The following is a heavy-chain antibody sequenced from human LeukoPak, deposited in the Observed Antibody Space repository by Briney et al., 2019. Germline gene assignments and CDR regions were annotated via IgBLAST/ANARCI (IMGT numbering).Heavy chain of an antibody. J-gene: IGHJ4*02. CDR1: GYTPTELS. V-gene: IGHV1-24*01. D-gene: IGHD6-19*01. CDR3: ATPYSSGWYYFDY. Sequence: ASVKVSCKVSGYTPTELSMHWVRQAPGKGLEWMGGFDPEDGETIYAQKFQGRVTMTEDTSTDTAYTELSSLRSEDTAVYYCATPYSSGWYYFDYWGQGTLVTVSS. CDR2: FDPEDGET.